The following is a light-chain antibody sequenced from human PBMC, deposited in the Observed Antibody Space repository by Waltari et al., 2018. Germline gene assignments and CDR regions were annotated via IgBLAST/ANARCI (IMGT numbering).Light chain of an antibody. CDR3: QQFYNIPIT. Sequence: DIVMTQSPDSLAVAVGERATIHCRSSQTVLYSSNNKNYLGWYQQKPGQPPRLLINWASTRESGVPDRFSGSGSGADFTLTISSLEAEDAAVYYCQQFYNIPITFGQGTRLEIQ. CDR1: QTVLYSSNNKNY. V-gene: IGKV4-1*01. J-gene: IGKJ5*01. CDR2: WAS.